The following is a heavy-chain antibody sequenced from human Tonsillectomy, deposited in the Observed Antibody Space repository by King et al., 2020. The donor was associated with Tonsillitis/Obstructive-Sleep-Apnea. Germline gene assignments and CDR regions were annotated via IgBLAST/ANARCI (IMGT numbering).Heavy chain of an antibody. J-gene: IGHJ4*02. D-gene: IGHD4-11*01. Sequence: VQLQESGPGLVKPSETLSLTCTVSGGSIGSDYWSWVREPPGKGLEGMGYIYNSGSTSYNPSLKSRGTISLEKSKKQFSLQLRSVNAADTAVYYCATQTTVTSFDYWGQGTLLPVSS. V-gene: IGHV4-59*08. CDR1: GGSIGSDY. CDR3: ATQTTVTSFDY. CDR2: IYNSGST.